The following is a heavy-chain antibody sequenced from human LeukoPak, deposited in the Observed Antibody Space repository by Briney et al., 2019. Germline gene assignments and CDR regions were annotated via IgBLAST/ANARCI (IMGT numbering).Heavy chain of an antibody. CDR3: ARDSRDYYDSSGYYFGAFDI. Sequence: SVKVSCKASGGTFSSHAISWVRQAPGQGLEWMGGIIPIFGTANYAQKFQGRVTITTDESTSTAYMELSSLRSEDTAVYYCARDSRDYYDSSGYYFGAFDIWGQGTMVTVSS. CDR1: GGTFSSHA. D-gene: IGHD3-22*01. CDR2: IIPIFGTA. V-gene: IGHV1-69*05. J-gene: IGHJ3*02.